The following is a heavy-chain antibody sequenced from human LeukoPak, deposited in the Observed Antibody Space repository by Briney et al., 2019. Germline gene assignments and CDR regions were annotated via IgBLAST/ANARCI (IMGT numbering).Heavy chain of an antibody. J-gene: IGHJ4*02. Sequence: SETLSLTCTVSGGSISSYYWSWIRQPAGKGLEWIGSIYYSGSTYYNPSLKSRVTISVDTSKNQFSLKLSSVTAADTAVYYCARHGVGAMVFDYWGQGTLVTVSS. D-gene: IGHD5-18*01. CDR2: IYYSGST. CDR3: ARHGVGAMVFDY. V-gene: IGHV4-59*05. CDR1: GGSISSYY.